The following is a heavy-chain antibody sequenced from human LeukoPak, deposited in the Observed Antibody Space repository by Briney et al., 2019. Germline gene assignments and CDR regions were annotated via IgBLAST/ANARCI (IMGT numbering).Heavy chain of an antibody. V-gene: IGHV3-30*02. CDR3: ARGPFYYGSGTYQYFDY. CDR2: IRYDGSNK. CDR1: GFTFSSYG. Sequence: GGSLRLSCAASGFTFSSYGMHWVRQAPGKGLEWVAFIRYDGSNKYYADSVKGRFPISRDNSKNTLYLQMNSLRAEDTAVYYCARGPFYYGSGTYQYFDYWGQGTLVTVSS. J-gene: IGHJ4*02. D-gene: IGHD3-10*01.